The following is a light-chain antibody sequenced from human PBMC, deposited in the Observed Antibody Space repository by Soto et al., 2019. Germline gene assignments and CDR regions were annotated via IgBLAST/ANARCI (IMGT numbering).Light chain of an antibody. CDR2: DVT. V-gene: IGLV2-14*03. J-gene: IGLJ2*01. CDR3: SSYRSGATPYVI. Sequence: QPVLTQPASVSGSPGQSITISCTGSNDDIGDYNYVSWYQQHPGKAPKLMIYDVTNRPSGVSDRFSGSKSGNTASLTISGLQAEDESDYYCSSYRSGATPYVIFGGGTQLTVL. CDR1: NDDIGDYNY.